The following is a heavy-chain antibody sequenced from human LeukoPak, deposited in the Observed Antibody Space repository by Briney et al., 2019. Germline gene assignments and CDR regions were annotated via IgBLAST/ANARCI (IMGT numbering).Heavy chain of an antibody. V-gene: IGHV3-23*01. CDR1: GFTFSSYA. CDR3: AKGGLPSGYYYMDV. Sequence: GGSLRLSCAASGFTFSSYAMSWVRQAPGKGLEWVSAISGSGGSTYYADSVKGRFTISRDNSKNTLYLQMNSLRAEDTAVYYCAKGGLPSGYYYMDVWGKGTTVTVSS. CDR2: ISGSGGST. D-gene: IGHD6-25*01. J-gene: IGHJ6*03.